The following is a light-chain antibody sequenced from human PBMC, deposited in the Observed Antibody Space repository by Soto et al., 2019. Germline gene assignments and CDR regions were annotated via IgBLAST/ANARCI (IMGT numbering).Light chain of an antibody. Sequence: DIQMTQSPSTLSASVGDRVTITCRASQSISTWLAWYQQKPGKAPKFLIYDASTLESGVPSRFSGSGFGTEFSLTISSLQPDDFGSYYCQHMRTFGQGTKVEIK. CDR2: DAS. V-gene: IGKV1-5*01. J-gene: IGKJ1*01. CDR1: QSISTW. CDR3: QHMRT.